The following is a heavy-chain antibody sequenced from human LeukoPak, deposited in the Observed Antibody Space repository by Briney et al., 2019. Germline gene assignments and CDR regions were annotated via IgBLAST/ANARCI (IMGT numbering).Heavy chain of an antibody. V-gene: IGHV3-30-3*01. J-gene: IGHJ5*02. CDR3: VRDGSSWSNWFDP. Sequence: GGSLRLSCADSGFTFSSYAMHWVRQAPGKGLEWVAVISFDGINKYYADSVKGRFTISRDNAKNTLYLQMNSLRAEDTAVYYCVRDGSSWSNWFDPWGQGTLVTVSS. CDR1: GFTFSSYA. CDR2: ISFDGINK. D-gene: IGHD6-13*01.